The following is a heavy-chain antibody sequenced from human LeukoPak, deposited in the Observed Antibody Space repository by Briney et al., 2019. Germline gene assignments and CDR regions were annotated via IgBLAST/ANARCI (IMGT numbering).Heavy chain of an antibody. V-gene: IGHV3-7*03. CDR2: IKHDGSEK. J-gene: IGHJ6*04. CDR1: GFTFSSYW. Sequence: GGSLRLSCAASGFTFSSYWMTWVRQAPGKGLEWVANIKHDGSEKYYVDSVKGRFTISRDNTKNSLYLQMNSLRAEDTAVYFCAGGNSMDVWGKGTAVTVSS. CDR3: AGGNSMDV.